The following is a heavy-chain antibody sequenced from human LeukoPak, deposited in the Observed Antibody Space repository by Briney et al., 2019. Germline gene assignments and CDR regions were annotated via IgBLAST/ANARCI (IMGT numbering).Heavy chain of an antibody. CDR3: AKDHSITMVRGVIKSAFDY. D-gene: IGHD3-10*01. CDR1: GFTFSSYG. J-gene: IGHJ4*02. V-gene: IGHV3-30*18. Sequence: GGSLRLSCPASGFTFSSYGMHWVRQAPGKGLEWVAVISYDGSNKYYADSVKGRFTISRDNSKNTLYLQMNSLRAEDTAVYYCAKDHSITMVRGVIKSAFDYWGQGTLVTVSS. CDR2: ISYDGSNK.